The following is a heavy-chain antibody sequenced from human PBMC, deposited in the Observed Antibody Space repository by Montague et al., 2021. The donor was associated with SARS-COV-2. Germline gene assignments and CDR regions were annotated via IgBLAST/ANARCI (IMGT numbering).Heavy chain of an antibody. Sequence: SETLSLTCAIYGGSFSDYYWSWIRQPPGKGLEWIGEIYHSGSTNSNPSLTSRVPISLATSKTQFSLTLTSVTAAAPAVYYCARGWDSGSYSLFDYGGPGTLAVDTLKDQFSLKLTSVTAAATAVYYCARGWGAGSYSLFDYWGQGTLVTVSS. CDR3: ARGWDSGSYSLFDYGGPGTLAVDTLKDQFSLKLTSVTAAATAVYYCARGWGAGSYSLFDY. V-gene: IGHV4-34*01. D-gene: IGHD3-10*01. CDR2: IYHSGST. J-gene: IGHJ4*02. CDR1: GGSFSDYY.